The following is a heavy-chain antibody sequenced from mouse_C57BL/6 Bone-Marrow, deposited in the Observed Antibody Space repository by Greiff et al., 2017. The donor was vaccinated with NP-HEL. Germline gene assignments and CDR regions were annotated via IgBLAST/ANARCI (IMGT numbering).Heavy chain of an antibody. J-gene: IGHJ2*01. CDR1: GFTFSDYG. CDR2: ISSGSSTI. CDR3: ARETTVVANDY. Sequence: EVKLVESGGGLVKPGGSLKLSCAASGFTFSDYGMHWVRQAPEKGLEWVAYISSGSSTIYYAATVKGRFTIARDNAKNTLFLQMTSLRSEDTAMYYCARETTVVANDYWGQGTTLTVSS. D-gene: IGHD1-1*01. V-gene: IGHV5-17*01.